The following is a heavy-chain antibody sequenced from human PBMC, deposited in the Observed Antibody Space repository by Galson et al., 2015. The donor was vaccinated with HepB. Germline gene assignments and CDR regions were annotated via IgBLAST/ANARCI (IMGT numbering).Heavy chain of an antibody. CDR1: GFTFSSYS. Sequence: SLRLSCAASGFTFSSYSMNWVRQAPGKGLEWVSYISSSSSTIYYADSVKGRFTISRDNAKNSLYLQMNSLRAEDTAVYYCARPKPAVAGPFDYWGQGTLVTVSS. CDR2: ISSSSSTI. D-gene: IGHD6-19*01. V-gene: IGHV3-48*01. J-gene: IGHJ4*02. CDR3: ARPKPAVAGPFDY.